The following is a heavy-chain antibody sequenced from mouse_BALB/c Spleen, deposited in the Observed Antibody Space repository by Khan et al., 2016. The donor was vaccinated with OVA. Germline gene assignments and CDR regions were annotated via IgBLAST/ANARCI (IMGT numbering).Heavy chain of an antibody. Sequence: QVQLKESGPGLVAPSQSLSITCTVSGFSLTSYGVSWVRQPPGKGLEWLGVILGDGFTNYHSALISSLTISKDNSTSQVFLALNRLQTDDTATYYCDKRGDGCPGGFAYWGQGTLVTVSA. J-gene: IGHJ3*01. CDR2: ILGDGFT. D-gene: IGHD2-3*01. V-gene: IGHV2-3*01. CDR1: GFSLTSYG. CDR3: DKRGDGCPGGFAY.